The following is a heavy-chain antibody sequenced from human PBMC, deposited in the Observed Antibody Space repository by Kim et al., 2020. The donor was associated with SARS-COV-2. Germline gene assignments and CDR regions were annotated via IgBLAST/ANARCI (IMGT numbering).Heavy chain of an antibody. Sequence: SETLSLTCAVYGGSFSGYYWSWIRQPPGKGLEWIGEINHSGSTNYNPSLKSRVTISVDTSKNQFSLKLSSVTAADTAVYYCARGGVTIFGVVPANWFDPWGQGTLVTVSS. V-gene: IGHV4-34*01. CDR2: INHSGST. J-gene: IGHJ5*02. CDR3: ARGGVTIFGVVPANWFDP. D-gene: IGHD3-3*01. CDR1: GGSFSGYY.